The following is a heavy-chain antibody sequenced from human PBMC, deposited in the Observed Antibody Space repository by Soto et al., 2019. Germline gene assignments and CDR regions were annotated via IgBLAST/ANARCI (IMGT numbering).Heavy chain of an antibody. J-gene: IGHJ4*02. Sequence: SETLSLTCAVYGGSFSGYHWTWIRQAPGRGLDWIGEITHRGSPNYNPSLKSRVTISVDTSKNQFSLNLRSVTAADTAVYYCARVLPRGYSYGYLDYWGQGTLVTVSS. V-gene: IGHV4-34*01. CDR1: GGSFSGYH. CDR3: ARVLPRGYSYGYLDY. D-gene: IGHD5-18*01. CDR2: ITHRGSP.